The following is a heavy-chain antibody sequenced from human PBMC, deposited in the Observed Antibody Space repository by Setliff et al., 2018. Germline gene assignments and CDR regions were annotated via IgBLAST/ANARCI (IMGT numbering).Heavy chain of an antibody. CDR2: IYYRGST. CDR1: GYSISSGYN. J-gene: IGHJ4*02. D-gene: IGHD7-27*01. V-gene: IGHV4-38-2*01. Sequence: SETLSLTCAVSGYSISSGYNWGWIRQPPGKGLEWIASIYYRGSTSYNSSLKSRVSISVDTSKNQFSLNLNSVTAADTAVDYCATLTGDRGVDYWGQGRLVTVSS. CDR3: ATLTGDRGVDY.